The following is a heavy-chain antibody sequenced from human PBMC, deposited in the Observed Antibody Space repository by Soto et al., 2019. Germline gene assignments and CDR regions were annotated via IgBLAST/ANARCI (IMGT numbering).Heavy chain of an antibody. CDR1: GYTFSSYY. J-gene: IGHJ4*02. V-gene: IGHV1-46*01. D-gene: IGHD3-10*01. CDR2: INPSGGYT. Sequence: GASVKVSCKASGYTFSSYYMNWVRQAPGQGLEWLGIINPSGGYTTYAQRFLGRVTMTSDTSTSTAYMELSSLRSEDTAVYYCARDDGSGSYYMAYYFDYWGQGTLVTVSS. CDR3: ARDDGSGSYYMAYYFDY.